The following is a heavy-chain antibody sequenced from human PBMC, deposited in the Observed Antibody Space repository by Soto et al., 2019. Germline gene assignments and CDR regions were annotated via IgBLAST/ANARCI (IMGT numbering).Heavy chain of an antibody. J-gene: IGHJ6*02. V-gene: IGHV3-23*01. D-gene: IGHD2-15*01. CDR2: ISGSGGST. Sequence: GGSLRLSCAASGFTFSSYAMSWVRQAPGKGLEWVSAISGSGGSTYYADSVKGRFTISRDNSKNTLYLQMNSLRAEDTAVYYCAKDSLQPSRIVVVVAATPWRGMDVWGQGTTVTVSS. CDR1: GFTFSSYA. CDR3: AKDSLQPSRIVVVVAATPWRGMDV.